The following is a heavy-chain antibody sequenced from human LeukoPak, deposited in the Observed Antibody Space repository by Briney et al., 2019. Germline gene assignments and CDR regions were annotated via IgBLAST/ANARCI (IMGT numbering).Heavy chain of an antibody. V-gene: IGHV4-4*02. CDR2: IYHSGST. CDR3: ARDGDGYNLYDY. Sequence: SETLSLTCAVSGGSISSNNWWNWVRQPPGKGLEWIGEIYHSGSTNYNPSLKSRVTISVDTSKNQFSLKLSSVTAADTAVYYCARDGDGYNLYDYWGQGTLVTVSS. J-gene: IGHJ4*02. D-gene: IGHD5-24*01. CDR1: GGSISSNNW.